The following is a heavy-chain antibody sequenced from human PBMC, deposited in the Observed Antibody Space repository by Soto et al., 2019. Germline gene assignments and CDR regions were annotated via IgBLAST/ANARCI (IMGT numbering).Heavy chain of an antibody. CDR3: ARDQGCSSDCWGAFDI. CDR1: GFTFSSYW. CDR2: IKKDGSDK. V-gene: IGHV3-7*01. J-gene: IGHJ3*02. Sequence: EVQLVESGGGLVQPGGSLRLSCAASGFTFSSYWMTWVRQAPGKGLEWVANIKKDGSDKYYVDSVKGRFTISRDNAENSLYLQLNSLRVEDTAVYFCARDQGCSSDCWGAFDIWCQGTMVTVSS. D-gene: IGHD6-25*01.